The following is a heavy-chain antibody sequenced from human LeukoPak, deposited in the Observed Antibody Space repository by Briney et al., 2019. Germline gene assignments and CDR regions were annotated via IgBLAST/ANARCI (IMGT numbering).Heavy chain of an antibody. CDR2: IYTIGST. CDR3: ASGVRSGSSDY. J-gene: IGHJ4*02. V-gene: IGHV3-66*01. D-gene: IGHD1-26*01. CDR1: GFTVSSNY. Sequence: PGGSLRLSCAASGFTVSSNYMSWVRQAPGKGLEWVSVIYTIGSTYYADSVKGRFTISRDISKNTLYLQMNSLRAEDTAVYYCASGVRSGSSDYWGQGTLVTVSS.